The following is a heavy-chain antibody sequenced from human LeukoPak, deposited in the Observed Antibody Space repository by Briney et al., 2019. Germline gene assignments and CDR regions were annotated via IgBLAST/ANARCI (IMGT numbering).Heavy chain of an antibody. CDR1: GGSFSGYY. J-gene: IGHJ5*02. Sequence: PSETLSLTCGVYGGSFSGYYWGWIRQPPGKGLEWIGSIYYSGSTYYNPSLKSRVIISVDTSKNQFSLKLSSETAADTAVYYCARHSSMRSPITPWGQGTLVTVSS. CDR2: IYYSGST. D-gene: IGHD3-22*01. CDR3: ARHSSMRSPITP. V-gene: IGHV4-39*01.